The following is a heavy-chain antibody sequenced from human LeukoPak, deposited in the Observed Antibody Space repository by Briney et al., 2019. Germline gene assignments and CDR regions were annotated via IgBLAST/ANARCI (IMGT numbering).Heavy chain of an antibody. Sequence: GGSLRLSCAAPGFTFSSYGMHWVRQAPGKGLEWVAVIWYDGSNKYYADSVKGRFTISRDNSKNTLYLQMNSLRAEDTAVYYCVGLPADEGFDYWGQGTLVTVSS. CDR1: GFTFSSYG. J-gene: IGHJ4*02. V-gene: IGHV3-33*01. D-gene: IGHD3-16*01. CDR2: IWYDGSNK. CDR3: VGLPADEGFDY.